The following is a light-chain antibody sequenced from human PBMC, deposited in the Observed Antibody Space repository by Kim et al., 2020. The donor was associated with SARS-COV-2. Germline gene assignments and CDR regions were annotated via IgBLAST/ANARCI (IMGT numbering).Light chain of an antibody. CDR1: QSISNY. J-gene: IGKJ2*01. CDR3: QQSYSTPHT. V-gene: IGKV1-39*01. Sequence: DIQMTQSPSSLSASVGDRVTITCRASQSISNYLNWYQQKPGKAPKLLIYAASSLQSGVPSRFSGSGSGTDFTLTISSLQPEDCATYYCQQSYSTPHTCGQETKLEI. CDR2: AAS.